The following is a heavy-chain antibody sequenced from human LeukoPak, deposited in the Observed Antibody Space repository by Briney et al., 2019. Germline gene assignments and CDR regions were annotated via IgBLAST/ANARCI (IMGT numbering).Heavy chain of an antibody. CDR1: GYTFTSYY. V-gene: IGHV1-46*01. CDR2: INPSGGST. D-gene: IGHD5-18*01. J-gene: IGHJ4*02. CDR3: ARDTYSYGIFDY. Sequence: GASVKVSCKASGYTFTSYYMHWVRQAPGQGHEWMGIINPSGGSTSYAQKFQGRVTMTRDTSTSTVYMELSSLRSEDTAVYYCARDTYSYGIFDYWGQGTLVTVSS.